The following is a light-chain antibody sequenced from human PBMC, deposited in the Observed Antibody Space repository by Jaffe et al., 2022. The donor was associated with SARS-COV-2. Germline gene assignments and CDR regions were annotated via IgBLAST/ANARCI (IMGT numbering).Light chain of an antibody. V-gene: IGKV3-20*01. CDR2: GAS. Sequence: EVVLTQSPGTLSLSPGERATLSCRASQSVSNSYLAWYQQKPGQAPRLLILGASSRAAGIPDRFSGSGSGTDFTLTISRLEPEDFAMYYCQQYGSPWTFGQGTKVEIK. CDR3: QQYGSPWT. CDR1: QSVSNSY. J-gene: IGKJ1*01.